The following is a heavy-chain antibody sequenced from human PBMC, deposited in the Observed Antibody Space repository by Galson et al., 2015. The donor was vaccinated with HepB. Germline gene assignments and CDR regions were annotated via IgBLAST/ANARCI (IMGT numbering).Heavy chain of an antibody. CDR1: GFTFHSYA. D-gene: IGHD2-15*01. CDR2: ISFDETNE. V-gene: IGHV3-33*05. Sequence: SLRLSCAVSGFTFHSYAMHWFRQAPGKGLEWVAIISFDETNEKYAHSVKGRFTISRDNSKNTLYLQMNSLRVDDTAVYYCAKGCNGGCYYIDYWGQGTLVTVSS. J-gene: IGHJ4*02. CDR3: AKGCNGGCYYIDY.